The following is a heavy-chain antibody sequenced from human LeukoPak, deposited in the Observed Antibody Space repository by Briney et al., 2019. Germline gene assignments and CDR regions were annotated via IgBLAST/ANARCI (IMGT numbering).Heavy chain of an antibody. CDR1: GYAFTTYG. J-gene: IGHJ4*02. CDR2: INAYTGNT. D-gene: IGHD3-3*01. Sequence: ASVKVSCKASGYAFTTYGLSWVRQAPGQGLEWMGWINAYTGNTNYAQKLQVRVTMTTDTSTSTAYMELRSLRSDDTAVYYCARDPSNTSGYYAYLDYWGQGSLVTVSS. CDR3: ARDPSNTSGYYAYLDY. V-gene: IGHV1-18*01.